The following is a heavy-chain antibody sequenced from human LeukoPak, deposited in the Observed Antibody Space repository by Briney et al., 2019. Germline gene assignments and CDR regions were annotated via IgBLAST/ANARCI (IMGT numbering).Heavy chain of an antibody. J-gene: IGHJ4*02. Sequence: PGGSLRLSCAASGFTFSGYAMSWVRQAPGKGLESVSAITAGGDGTYYADSVKGRFTISRDNLKNMVFLQMNSLRAEDTAIYYCAKSHASIWNVYDYWGQGTLVTVSS. CDR3: AKSHASIWNVYDY. CDR2: ITAGGDGT. D-gene: IGHD1-1*01. CDR1: GFTFSGYA. V-gene: IGHV3-23*01.